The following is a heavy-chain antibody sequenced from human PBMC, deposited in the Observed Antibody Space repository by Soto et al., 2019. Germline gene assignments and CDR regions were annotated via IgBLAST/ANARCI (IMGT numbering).Heavy chain of an antibody. Sequence: GGSLRLSCATSGFTFHDYAMSWVRQAPGKGLEWVSAIAFTGSATYYADSGKGRFTISRDNSKNIVYLQMNSLRVDDTALYYCVKEVETVRLVAFALWGQGTQVSSTGTGAHWGRGTQVTVSS. J-gene: IGHJ4*02. CDR1: GFTFHDYA. CDR2: IAFTGSAT. D-gene: IGHD1-1*01. V-gene: IGHV3-23*01. CDR3: VKEVETVRLVAFALWGQGTQVSSTGTGAH.